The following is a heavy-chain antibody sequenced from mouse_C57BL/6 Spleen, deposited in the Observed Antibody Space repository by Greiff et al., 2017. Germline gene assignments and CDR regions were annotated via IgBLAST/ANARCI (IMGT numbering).Heavy chain of an antibody. CDR1: GFSLTSYG. CDR3: AKHEDVPFAY. Sequence: VKLMESGPGLVAPSQSLSITCTVSGFSLTSYGVDWVRQPPGKGLEWLGEIWGGGNTNDNSALMSRLSISKDNSKSQVFLKMNSLQPDDTAMYYCAKHEDVPFAYWGQGTLVTVSA. J-gene: IGHJ3*01. V-gene: IGHV2-9*01. CDR2: IWGGGNT. D-gene: IGHD6-1*01.